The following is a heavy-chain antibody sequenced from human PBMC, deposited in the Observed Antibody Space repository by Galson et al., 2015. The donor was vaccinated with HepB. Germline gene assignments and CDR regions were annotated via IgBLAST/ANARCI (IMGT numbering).Heavy chain of an antibody. CDR1: GFSVSIYW. D-gene: IGHD2-2*01. CDR3: ARGYCTGTSCYSGGWFFDI. J-gene: IGHJ2*01. CDR2: IKQDGGEK. V-gene: IGHV3-7*03. Sequence: SLRLSCAGPGFSVSIYWMSWARQAPGKGLECVGNIKQDGGEKSYVESVRGSFIASRDNVKNCLYLQMNSLRTEDTAVYYCARGYCTGTSCYSGGWFFDIWGRGTLVTVSS.